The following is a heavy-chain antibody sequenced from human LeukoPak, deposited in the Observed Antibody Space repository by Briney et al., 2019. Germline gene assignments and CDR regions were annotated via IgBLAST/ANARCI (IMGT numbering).Heavy chain of an antibody. CDR1: GFTFSSYW. V-gene: IGHV3-7*01. J-gene: IGHJ3*02. D-gene: IGHD3-22*01. CDR3: ARDAAIDYDSSGYKDAFDI. CDR2: IKQDGSEK. Sequence: PGGSLRLSCAASGFTFSSYWMSGVRQAPGKGREWVANIKQDGSEKYYVDSVKGRFTISRDNAKNSLYLQMNSLRAEDTAVYYCARDAAIDYDSSGYKDAFDIWGQGTMVTVSS.